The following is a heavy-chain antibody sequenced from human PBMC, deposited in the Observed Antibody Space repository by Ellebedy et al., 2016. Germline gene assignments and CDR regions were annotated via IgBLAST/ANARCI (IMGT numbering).Heavy chain of an antibody. D-gene: IGHD2-21*01. CDR1: GGSVSSDY. V-gene: IGHV4-59*02. CDR2: VFHTGTT. J-gene: IGHJ4*02. Sequence: SETLSLTCNVSGGSVSSDYWNWIRRPPGKGREWIGYVFHTGTTNYNPSLKSRVTMSVDTSKSQFSLRLTSVTAADKGVYYCARGLTPHFDSWGQGTLVTVSS. CDR3: ARGLTPHFDS.